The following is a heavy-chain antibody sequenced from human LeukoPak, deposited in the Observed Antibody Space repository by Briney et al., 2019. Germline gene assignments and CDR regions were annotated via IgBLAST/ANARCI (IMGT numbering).Heavy chain of an antibody. CDR3: ARDSTMPRGYYYGMDV. CDR2: IYYIGST. CDR1: GGSISSGDYY. V-gene: IGHV4-30-4*01. D-gene: IGHD2-2*01. Sequence: ASQTLSLTCTVSGGSISSGDYYWSWIRQPPGKGLEWIGYIYYIGSTYYNPSLKSRVTISVDTSRNQFSLKLRSVTAADTAVYYCARDSTMPRGYYYGMDVWGQGTTVTVSS. J-gene: IGHJ6*02.